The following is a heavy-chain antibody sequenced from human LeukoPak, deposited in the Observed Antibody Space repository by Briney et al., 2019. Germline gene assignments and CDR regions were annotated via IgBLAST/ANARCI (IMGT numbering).Heavy chain of an antibody. CDR1: GYSFTDYY. CDR3: ARVGGYCTTTSCSYGMDV. D-gene: IGHD2-2*01. CDR2: INPYSGDT. J-gene: IGHJ6*02. V-gene: IGHV1-2*02. Sequence: ASMKVSCKASGYSFTDYYLHWVRQAPGQGLEWMGWINPYSGDTNHARKFQGRVTMTRDKSISTAYMELSRLRSDDTAVFYCARVGGYCTTTSCSYGMDVWGHGTTVTVSS.